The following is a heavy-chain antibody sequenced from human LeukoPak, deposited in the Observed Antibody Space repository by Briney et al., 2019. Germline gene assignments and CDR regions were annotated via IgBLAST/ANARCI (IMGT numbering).Heavy chain of an antibody. CDR2: IYYSGST. Sequence: PSETLSLTCTVSGGSISSYYWSWIRQPPGKGLEWIGYIYYSGSTNYNPSLKSRVTISVDTSKNQFSLKLSSVTAADTAVYYWSXXXXXXXNSWASLDDAFDIWGQGTMVTVSS. V-gene: IGHV4-59*01. D-gene: IGHD4-23*01. CDR3: SXXXXXXXNSWASLDDAFDI. J-gene: IGHJ3*02. CDR1: GGSISSYY.